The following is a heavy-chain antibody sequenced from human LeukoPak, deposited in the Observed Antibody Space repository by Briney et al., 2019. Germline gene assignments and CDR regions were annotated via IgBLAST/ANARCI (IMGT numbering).Heavy chain of an antibody. J-gene: IGHJ5*02. D-gene: IGHD2-15*01. Sequence: GASVKVSCKASGGTFSSYAISWVRQAPGQGLEWMGGIIPIFGTANYAQKFQGRVTMTRDTSTSTVYMELSSLRSEDTAVYYCARLKRCSGGSCYSFGKNWFDPWGQGTLVTVSS. CDR3: ARLKRCSGGSCYSFGKNWFDP. CDR2: IIPIFGTA. V-gene: IGHV1-69*05. CDR1: GGTFSSYA.